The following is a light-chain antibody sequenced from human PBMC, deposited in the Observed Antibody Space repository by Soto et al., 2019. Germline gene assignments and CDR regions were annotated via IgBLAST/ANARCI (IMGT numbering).Light chain of an antibody. CDR1: QSIGSN. CDR2: XXS. CDR3: QQCSKWPLT. J-gene: IGKJ5*01. V-gene: IGKV3-15*01. Sequence: EKVMSQSPATLSMSPGERATLSCRASQSIGSNLAWYQXXTXXXXXXXXXXXSXRATXIPARLSGNGFVTHFTLNISSLQSEDFAVYFCQQCSKWPLTFGKGTRLEI.